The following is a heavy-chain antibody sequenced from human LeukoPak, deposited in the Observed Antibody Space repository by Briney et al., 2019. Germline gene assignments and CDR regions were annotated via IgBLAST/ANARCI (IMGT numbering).Heavy chain of an antibody. CDR1: GFTFSSYE. V-gene: IGHV3-48*03. Sequence: GGSLRLSCVASGFTFSSYEMNWVRQAPGKGLEWVSYISSSGSTIYYADSVKGRFTISRDNAKNSLYLQMNSLRAEDTAVYYCARGPYSSSWYPRVNNWFDPWGQGTLVTVSS. J-gene: IGHJ5*02. CDR3: ARGPYSSSWYPRVNNWFDP. D-gene: IGHD6-13*01. CDR2: ISSSGSTI.